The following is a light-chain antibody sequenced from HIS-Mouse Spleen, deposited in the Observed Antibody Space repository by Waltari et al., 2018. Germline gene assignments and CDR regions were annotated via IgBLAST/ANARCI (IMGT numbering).Light chain of an antibody. CDR1: ALPKKY. V-gene: IGLV3-10*01. J-gene: IGLJ2*01. CDR2: ADS. CDR3: YSTDSSGNHRV. Sequence: SYELTQPPSVSVSPGQTARITCSGDALPKKYAYWYQQKSGQAPVLVIYADSKRPDGIPERFSGSSSGTMATLTISGAQVEDEADDYCYSTDSSGNHRVFGGGTKLTVL.